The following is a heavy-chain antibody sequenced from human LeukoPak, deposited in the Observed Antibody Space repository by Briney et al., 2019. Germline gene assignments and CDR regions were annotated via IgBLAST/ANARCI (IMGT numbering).Heavy chain of an antibody. CDR1: GGSISSRSYY. Sequence: PSETLSLTCTVSGGSISSRSYYWGWIRQPPGKGLEWIGTIYYSGSTYYNPSLKSRVTVSVDTSKNQFSLKLRSVTAADTAVYYCARHLNYGSGSYTHFDPWGQGTLVTVSS. V-gene: IGHV4-39*01. J-gene: IGHJ5*02. D-gene: IGHD3-10*01. CDR3: ARHLNYGSGSYTHFDP. CDR2: IYYSGST.